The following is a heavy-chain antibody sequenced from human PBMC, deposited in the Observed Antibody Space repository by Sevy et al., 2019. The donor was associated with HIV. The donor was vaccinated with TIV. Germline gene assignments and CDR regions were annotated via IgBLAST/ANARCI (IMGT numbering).Heavy chain of an antibody. J-gene: IGHJ6*02. D-gene: IGHD2-15*01. CDR2: INTNTGNP. V-gene: IGHV7-4-1*02. CDR3: ARVRGYCSGGSCLPVYYYYGMDV. Sequence: ASVKVSCKASGYTFTSYAMNWVRQAPGQGLEWMGWINTNTGNPTYAQAFTGRFVFSLDTSVSTAYLQISSLKAEDTAVYYCARVRGYCSGGSCLPVYYYYGMDVWGQGTTVTVSS. CDR1: GYTFTSYA.